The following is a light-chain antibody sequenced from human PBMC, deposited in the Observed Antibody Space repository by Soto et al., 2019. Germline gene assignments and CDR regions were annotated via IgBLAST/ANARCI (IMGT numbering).Light chain of an antibody. CDR3: QQYYSTPLT. J-gene: IGKJ2*01. CDR2: WAS. V-gene: IGKV4-1*01. Sequence: DIVMTQSPDSLAVSLGERATINCKSSQSVLYSSNNKNYLAWYQQKPGQPPKLLIYWASTRESGVHDRFSGSGSGTDFTLTISSLQAEDVAVYYCQQYYSTPLTFGQGTKLEIK. CDR1: QSVLYSSNNKNY.